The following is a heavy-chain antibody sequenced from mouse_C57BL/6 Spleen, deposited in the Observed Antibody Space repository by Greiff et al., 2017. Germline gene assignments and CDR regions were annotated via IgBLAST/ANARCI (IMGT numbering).Heavy chain of an antibody. CDR2: IYPGDGDT. J-gene: IGHJ3*01. Sequence: VMLVESGPELVQPGASVKISCKASGYAFSSSWMNWVKQRPGKGLEWIGRIYPGDGDTNYNGKFKGKATLTADKSSSTAYMQLSSLTSEGSAVYFCATYYSNYPFAYWGQGTLVTVSA. D-gene: IGHD2-5*01. CDR1: GYAFSSSW. V-gene: IGHV1-82*01. CDR3: ATYYSNYPFAY.